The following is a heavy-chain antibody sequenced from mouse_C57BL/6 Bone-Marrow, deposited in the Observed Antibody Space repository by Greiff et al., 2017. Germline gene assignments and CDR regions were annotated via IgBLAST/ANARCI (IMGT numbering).Heavy chain of an antibody. J-gene: IGHJ3*01. CDR1: GFTFSSYA. CDR3: TREDSSGYPALFAY. V-gene: IGHV5-9-1*02. Sequence: EVQGVESGEGLVKPGGSLKLSCAASGFTFSSYAMSWVRQTPEKRLEWVAYISSGGDYIYYADTVKGRFTISRDNARNTLYLQMSSLKSEDTAMYYCTREDSSGYPALFAYWGQGTLVTVSA. CDR2: ISSGGDYI. D-gene: IGHD3-2*02.